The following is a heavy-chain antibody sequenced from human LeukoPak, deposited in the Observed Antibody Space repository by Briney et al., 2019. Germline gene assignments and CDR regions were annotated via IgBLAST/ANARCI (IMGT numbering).Heavy chain of an antibody. Sequence: GGSLRLSCAASGYTFRDYSVNWVRQAPGKGLEWVSSISSSSSYIYYADSVKGRFTISRDNAKNSLYLQMNSLRAEDTAVYYCARVVVPAAEGDYWGQGTLVTVSS. D-gene: IGHD2-2*01. CDR2: ISSSSSYI. CDR1: GYTFRDYS. V-gene: IGHV3-21*01. CDR3: ARVVVPAAEGDY. J-gene: IGHJ4*02.